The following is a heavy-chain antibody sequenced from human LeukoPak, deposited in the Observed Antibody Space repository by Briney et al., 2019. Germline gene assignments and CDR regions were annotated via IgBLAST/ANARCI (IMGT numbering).Heavy chain of an antibody. D-gene: IGHD3-9*01. CDR3: ARRGYDILTGYSRFDY. CDR1: GGSISSSSYY. CDR2: IYYSGST. J-gene: IGHJ4*02. V-gene: IGHV4-39*01. Sequence: SETLSLTRTVSGGSISSSSYYWGWIRQPPGKGLEWIGSIYYSGSTYYNPSLKSRVTISVDTSKNQFSLKLSSVTAADTAVYYCARRGYDILTGYSRFDYWGQGTLVTVSS.